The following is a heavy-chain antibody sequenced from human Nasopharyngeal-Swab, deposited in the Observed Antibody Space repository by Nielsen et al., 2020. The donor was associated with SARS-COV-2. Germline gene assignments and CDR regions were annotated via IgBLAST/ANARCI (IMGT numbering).Heavy chain of an antibody. D-gene: IGHD5-12*01. CDR3: AKDSRVDIVTTGYYYYYYMDV. Sequence: GGSLRLSCAASGFTFSSYGMRWVRQAPGKGLEWVAVISYDGSNKYYAATVKGRFTISRDNSNKALYLQINNLRAEDTAVYYCAKDSRVDIVTTGYYYYYYMDVWGKGTTVTVSS. V-gene: IGHV3-30*18. CDR2: ISYDGSNK. J-gene: IGHJ6*03. CDR1: GFTFSSYG.